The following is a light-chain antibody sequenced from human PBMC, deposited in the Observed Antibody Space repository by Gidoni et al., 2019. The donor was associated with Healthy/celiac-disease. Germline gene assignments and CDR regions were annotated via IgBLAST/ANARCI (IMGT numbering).Light chain of an antibody. CDR3: QQSYSTRALT. CDR2: AAS. J-gene: IGKJ4*01. V-gene: IGKV1-39*01. CDR1: QSNSIY. Sequence: DIQMPQSPSSLSASVGDRVTITCRASQSNSIYLNWYQQKPGKAPKPLIYAASSLQSVVPSRFSGSGSGTECTLTISSLQPEDLATDYCQQSYSTRALTFGGGTKVEIK.